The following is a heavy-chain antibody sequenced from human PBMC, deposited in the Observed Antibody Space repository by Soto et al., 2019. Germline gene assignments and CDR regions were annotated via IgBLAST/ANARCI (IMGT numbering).Heavy chain of an antibody. CDR1: GDTFSFYS. J-gene: IGHJ4*02. Sequence: QVQLVQSGAEVKRPGSSVKVSCKASGDTFSFYSINWVRQAPGLGLEWMGRVNPILSMSNYAQRFQGRVTXPXDXPTSIAYMDLSGLRSEDTAMYYCATSYGSGYRAFDYWGQGALVTVSS. CDR2: VNPILSMS. V-gene: IGHV1-69*04. CDR3: ATSYGSGYRAFDY. D-gene: IGHD3-10*01.